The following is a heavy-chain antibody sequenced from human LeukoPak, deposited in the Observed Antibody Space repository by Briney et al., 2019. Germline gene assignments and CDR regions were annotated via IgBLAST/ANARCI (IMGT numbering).Heavy chain of an antibody. CDR3: ARGPYSSLVYFDY. D-gene: IGHD6-13*01. J-gene: IGHJ4*02. V-gene: IGHV1-69*04. Sequence: GASVKVSCKASGGTFSSYAISWVRQAPGQGLEWMGRIIPILGIANYAQKFQGRVTITADKSTSTAYMELSSLRSEDTAVYYCARGPYSSLVYFDYWGQGTLVTVSS. CDR1: GGTFSSYA. CDR2: IIPILGIA.